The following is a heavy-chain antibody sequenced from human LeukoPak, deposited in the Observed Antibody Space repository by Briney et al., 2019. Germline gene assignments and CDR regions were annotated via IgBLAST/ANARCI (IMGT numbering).Heavy chain of an antibody. D-gene: IGHD2-2*01. CDR3: AKGPRYCSSISCYFFDY. J-gene: IGHJ4*02. Sequence: GGSLRLSCAASGFTFSSYAMSWVRQAPGKGLEWVSAISGSGGSTYYADSVKGRFTISRDNSKNTLYLQMNSLRAEDTAVYYCAKGPRYCSSISCYFFDYWGQGTLVTVSS. V-gene: IGHV3-23*01. CDR1: GFTFSSYA. CDR2: ISGSGGST.